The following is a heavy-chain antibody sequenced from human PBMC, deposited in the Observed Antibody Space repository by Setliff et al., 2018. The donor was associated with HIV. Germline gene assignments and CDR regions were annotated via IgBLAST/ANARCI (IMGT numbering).Heavy chain of an antibody. D-gene: IGHD2-2*01. J-gene: IGHJ4*02. CDR1: GESFSTYF. CDR2: INHSGNT. Sequence: PSETLSLTCAVYGESFSTYFWNWIRQPPGKGLEWIGQINHSGNTNYNPSLKSRVTISMGTSRNQFSLKLRSVTAADTAVYYCARGIGYCSTTSCQSYFDYWGQGTLVTVSS. CDR3: ARGIGYCSTTSCQSYFDY. V-gene: IGHV4-34*01.